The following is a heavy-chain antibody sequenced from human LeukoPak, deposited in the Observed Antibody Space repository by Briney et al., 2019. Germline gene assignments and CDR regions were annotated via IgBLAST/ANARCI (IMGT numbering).Heavy chain of an antibody. D-gene: IGHD2-15*01. CDR1: GFTFSSYS. Sequence: GGSLRLSCAASGFTFSSYSMNWVRQAPGKGLEWVSYISSRSDDIYYADSVKGRFTMSRDNAKNSLYLQMSSLKDEDTAVYYCARYCSGGSCYSDYWGQGTLVTVSS. J-gene: IGHJ4*02. CDR3: ARYCSGGSCYSDY. V-gene: IGHV3-48*02. CDR2: ISSRSDDI.